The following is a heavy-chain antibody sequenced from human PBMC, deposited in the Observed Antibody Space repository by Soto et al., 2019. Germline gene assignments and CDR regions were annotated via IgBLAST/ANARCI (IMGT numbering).Heavy chain of an antibody. CDR1: GYSFTGYA. CDR3: ARGGAGTYHFDY. D-gene: IGHD1-26*01. Sequence: QVQLVLSGAEAKKPGASVKFSCQASGYSFTGYAIQWVRQAPGQRLEWMGWINAGNGETKYSHKFQGRLTITRDTSATTAYMEVSGLRSEDTAIYYCARGGAGTYHFDYWGQGALVTVSS. V-gene: IGHV1-3*01. CDR2: INAGNGET. J-gene: IGHJ4*02.